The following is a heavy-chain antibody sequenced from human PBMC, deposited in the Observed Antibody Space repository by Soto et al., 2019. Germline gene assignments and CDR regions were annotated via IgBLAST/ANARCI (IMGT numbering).Heavy chain of an antibody. CDR2: ISYDGSDK. J-gene: IGHJ4*02. CDR1: GFTFSSYG. Sequence: QVQLVESGGGVVQPGRSLRLSCAASGFTFSSYGMHWVRQAPGKGLEWVALISYDGSDKYYADSVKGRFTIPSDNSKNALYLQMNSLRVEDTAVYYCGAGQYFSDYWGQGTLVTVSS. V-gene: IGHV3-30*03. D-gene: IGHD6-13*01. CDR3: GAGQYFSDY.